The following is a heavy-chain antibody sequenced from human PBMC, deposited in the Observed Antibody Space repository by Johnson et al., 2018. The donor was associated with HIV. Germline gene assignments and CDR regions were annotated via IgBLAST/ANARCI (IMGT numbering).Heavy chain of an antibody. D-gene: IGHD5-24*01. Sequence: QVQLVESGGGVVQPGRSLRLSCAASGFTFSSYAMHWVRQAPGKGLEWVAVISYDGSNKYYADSVKGRFTISRDNSKNTLYLQMNSLRAEDTAVYYCAREGGDGYSPSAFDIWGQGTMVTFSS. V-gene: IGHV3-30-3*01. CDR1: GFTFSSYA. CDR3: AREGGDGYSPSAFDI. CDR2: ISYDGSNK. J-gene: IGHJ3*02.